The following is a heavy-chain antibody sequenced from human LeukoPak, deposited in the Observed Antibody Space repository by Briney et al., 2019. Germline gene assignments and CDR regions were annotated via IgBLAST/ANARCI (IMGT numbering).Heavy chain of an antibody. J-gene: IGHJ6*02. CDR2: ISSSSSTI. D-gene: IGHD3-9*01. Sequence: GGSLRLSCAASGFTFSSYSMNWVRQAPGKGLEWVSYISSSSSTIYYADSVKGRFTISRDNAKNSLYLQMNSLRAEDTAVYYCARDNTAVLTGYYWGPRPDYYYYGMDVWGQGTTVTVSS. CDR1: GFTFSSYS. V-gene: IGHV3-48*01. CDR3: ARDNTAVLTGYYWGPRPDYYYYGMDV.